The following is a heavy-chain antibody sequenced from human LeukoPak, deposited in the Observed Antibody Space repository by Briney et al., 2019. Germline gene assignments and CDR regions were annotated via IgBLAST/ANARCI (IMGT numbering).Heavy chain of an antibody. CDR2: IYYSGST. CDR3: GSGSYYNIVDY. Sequence: PSETLSLTCTVSGGSISSSSYYWSWIRQPPGKGLEWIGYIYYSGSTNYNPSLKSRVTISVDTSKNQFSLKLSSVTAADTAVYYCGSGSYYNIVDYWGQGTLVTVSS. CDR1: GGSISSSSYY. V-gene: IGHV4-61*05. J-gene: IGHJ4*02. D-gene: IGHD3-10*01.